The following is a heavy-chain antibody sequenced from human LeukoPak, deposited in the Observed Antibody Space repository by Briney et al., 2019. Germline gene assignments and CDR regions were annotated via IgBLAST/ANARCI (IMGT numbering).Heavy chain of an antibody. D-gene: IGHD1-26*01. V-gene: IGHV4-39*01. CDR3: ARHRVGATYHY. J-gene: IGHJ4*02. Sequence: PSETLSLTCTVSGGSISSSSYYWGWIRQPPGKGLEWIGSIYYSGSTYYNPSLKSRVTISVDTSKNQFSLKLSSVTAADTAVYYCARHRVGATYHYWGQGTLVTVSS. CDR1: GGSISSSSYY. CDR2: IYYSGST.